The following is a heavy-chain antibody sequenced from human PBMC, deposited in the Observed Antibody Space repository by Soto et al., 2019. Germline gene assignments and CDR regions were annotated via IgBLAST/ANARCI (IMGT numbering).Heavy chain of an antibody. Sequence: PSETVSLTCTVSGGSISSYYWSWIRQPPGKGLEWIGYIYYSGSTNYNPSLKSRVTISVDTSKNQFSLKLSSVTAADTAVYYCARRSITMVRGVPLEYFDYWGQGTLVTVSS. CDR2: IYYSGST. V-gene: IGHV4-59*01. D-gene: IGHD3-10*01. CDR1: GGSISSYY. J-gene: IGHJ4*02. CDR3: ARRSITMVRGVPLEYFDY.